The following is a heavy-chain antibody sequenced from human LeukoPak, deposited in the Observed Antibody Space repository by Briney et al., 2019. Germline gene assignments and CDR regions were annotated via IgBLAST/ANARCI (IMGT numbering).Heavy chain of an antibody. CDR1: GYTFTSYD. Sequence: ASVKVSCKASGYTFTSYDINWVRQATGQGLEWMGWMNPNSGNTGYAQKFQGRVTMTTDTSTSTAYMELRSLRSDDTAVYYCAREGQWPVLYYFDCWGQGTLVTVSS. D-gene: IGHD6-19*01. CDR2: MNPNSGNT. CDR3: AREGQWPVLYYFDC. V-gene: IGHV1-8*02. J-gene: IGHJ4*02.